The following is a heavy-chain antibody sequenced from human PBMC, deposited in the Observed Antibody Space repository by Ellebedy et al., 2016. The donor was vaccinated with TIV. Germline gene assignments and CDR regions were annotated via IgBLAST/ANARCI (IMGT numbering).Heavy chain of an antibody. Sequence: AASVKVSCKASGDTFSGHYMHWVRQAPGQGLEWMGWINPNSGGTKYGQKFQGWVTMTRDMSNTTAYMEMSRLRSEDTAVYYCARAWDTGMAPNYYYGMDVWGQGTTVTVSS. J-gene: IGHJ6*02. V-gene: IGHV1-2*04. CDR2: INPNSGGT. D-gene: IGHD5-18*01. CDR3: ARAWDTGMAPNYYYGMDV. CDR1: GDTFSGHY.